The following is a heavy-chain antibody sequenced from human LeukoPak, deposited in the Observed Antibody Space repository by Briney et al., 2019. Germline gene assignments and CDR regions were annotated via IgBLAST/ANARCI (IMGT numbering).Heavy chain of an antibody. V-gene: IGHV3-23*01. CDR1: GFTFTSNA. CDR3: AIEYYYYMDV. J-gene: IGHJ6*03. Sequence: GGSLRLSCAASGFTFTSNAVSWVRQAPGKGLEWVSTISAGGGSIYYAGSVKGRFTISRDISKNTLYLQMNSLRADDTAVYHCAIEYYYYMDVWGKGTTVTVSS. CDR2: ISAGGGSI.